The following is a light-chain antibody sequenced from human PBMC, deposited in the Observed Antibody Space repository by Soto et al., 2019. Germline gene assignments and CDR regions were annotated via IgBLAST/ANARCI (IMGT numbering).Light chain of an antibody. Sequence: DIVMTQSPLSLPVTRGEPASISCRSSQSLLQTNGYTYLDWYLQKPGQSPQLLIYLTSIRASGVPDRFSGSGSGTEFTLKISKVEAEDVGVYYCMQSLQTPPWTFGPGTKVDIK. V-gene: IGKV2-28*01. CDR3: MQSLQTPPWT. CDR2: LTS. J-gene: IGKJ1*01. CDR1: QSLLQTNGYTY.